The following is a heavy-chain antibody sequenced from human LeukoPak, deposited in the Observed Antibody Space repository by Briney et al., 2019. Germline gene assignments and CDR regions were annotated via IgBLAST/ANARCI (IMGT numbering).Heavy chain of an antibody. CDR1: GGSISSYY. Sequence: SETLSLTCTVSGGSISSYYWSWIRQPPGKGLEWIGYIYYSGSTNYNPSLKSRVTISVDPSKNQFSLKLSSVTAADTAVYYCARHGRWELLMSAFDIWGQGTMVTVSS. CDR3: ARHGRWELLMSAFDI. V-gene: IGHV4-59*08. J-gene: IGHJ3*02. CDR2: IYYSGST. D-gene: IGHD1-26*01.